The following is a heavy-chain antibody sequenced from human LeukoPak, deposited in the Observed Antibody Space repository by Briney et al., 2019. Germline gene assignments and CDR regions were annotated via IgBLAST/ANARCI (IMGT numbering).Heavy chain of an antibody. V-gene: IGHV3-74*01. Sequence: PGGSLRLSCAASGFTFSTYWMHWVRQAPGKGLVWVSRIKSDGSTNYADSVKGRFTFSRDNTSNTLSLQMNCLRPEDTGVYYCARAPSEIGGYYPEYFRHWGQGTLVTVSS. CDR1: GFTFSTYW. CDR2: IKSDGST. D-gene: IGHD3-3*01. CDR3: ARAPSEIGGYYPEYFRH. J-gene: IGHJ1*01.